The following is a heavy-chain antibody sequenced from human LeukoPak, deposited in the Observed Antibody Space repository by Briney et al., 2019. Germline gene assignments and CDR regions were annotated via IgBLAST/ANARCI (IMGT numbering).Heavy chain of an antibody. CDR1: GFTFSSYN. D-gene: IGHD2-15*01. V-gene: IGHV3-21*01. Sequence: GGSLRLSCAASGFTFSSYNMNWVRQAPGKGLEWVSSISSSSGYIYYADSVKGRFTISRDNAKNSLYLQMNSLRAEDTAVYYCARSHYCSGGSCYASDYWGQGTLVTVSS. CDR2: ISSSSGYI. CDR3: ARSHYCSGGSCYASDY. J-gene: IGHJ4*02.